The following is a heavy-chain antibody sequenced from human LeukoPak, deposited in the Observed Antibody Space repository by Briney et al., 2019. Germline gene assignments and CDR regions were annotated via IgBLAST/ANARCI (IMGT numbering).Heavy chain of an antibody. V-gene: IGHV3-30-3*01. CDR1: GFTFSSFA. Sequence: GESLKISCVASGFTFSSFAVSWVRQAPGKGLEWVTLISHDGTSKYYADSVKGRFTISRDNSKSTLYLQMNGLRVEDTAVYYCAREPGDSSGYYSGPFDYWGQGTLVTVSS. CDR3: AREPGDSSGYYSGPFDY. D-gene: IGHD3-22*01. J-gene: IGHJ4*02. CDR2: ISHDGTSK.